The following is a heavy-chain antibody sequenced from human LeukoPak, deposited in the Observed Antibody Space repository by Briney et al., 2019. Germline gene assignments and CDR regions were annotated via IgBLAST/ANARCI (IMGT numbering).Heavy chain of an antibody. CDR3: AGGDSSGWYFDY. Sequence: PGGSLRLSCAASGFTFEEHGMSWVRQAPGKGLEWVSGINWNGGSTGYGKSAKGRFTISRDNAKNSLYLQMNSLRAEDTALYYCAGGDSSGWYFDYWGQGILVTVSS. CDR1: GFTFEEHG. V-gene: IGHV3-20*04. CDR2: INWNGGST. D-gene: IGHD6-19*01. J-gene: IGHJ4*02.